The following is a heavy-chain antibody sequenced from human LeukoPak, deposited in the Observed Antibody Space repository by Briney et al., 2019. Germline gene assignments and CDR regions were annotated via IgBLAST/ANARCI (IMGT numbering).Heavy chain of an antibody. CDR3: ARGKGSREATIPWVGYMDV. CDR2: INHSGST. D-gene: IGHD5-12*01. CDR1: GLSFSGYY. V-gene: IGHV4-34*01. J-gene: IGHJ6*03. Sequence: SETLSLTCAVYGLSFSGYYWSWIRQPPGKGLEWIGEINHSGSTKYYPYFKSRGTISVDTSKNQFSLKLRSVTAADTAVYYCARGKGSREATIPWVGYMDVWGKGTTVTVSS.